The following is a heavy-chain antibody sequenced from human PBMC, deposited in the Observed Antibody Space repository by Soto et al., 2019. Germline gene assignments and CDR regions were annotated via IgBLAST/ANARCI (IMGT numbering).Heavy chain of an antibody. J-gene: IGHJ4*02. CDR2: INPILSMS. D-gene: IGHD3-10*01. CDR3: ASSYGSGYRAFDY. CDR1: GDTFTFYS. Sequence: QVQLVQSGAEVKRPGSSVKVSCKASGDTFTFYSINWVRQAPGLGLEWMGRINPILSMSNYAQRFQGRVTMAADKSMGTAYMELSSLRSEDTAIYYCASSYGSGYRAFDYWGQGALVTVSS. V-gene: IGHV1-69*02.